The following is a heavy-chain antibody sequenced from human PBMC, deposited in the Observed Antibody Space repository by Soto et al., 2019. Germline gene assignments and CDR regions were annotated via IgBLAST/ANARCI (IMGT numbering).Heavy chain of an antibody. CDR1: GGTITAYH. Sequence: ETRRRPWIVSGGTITAYHWSGILPYPGKRLEWIAYTSYTGNTNYNPSLKSRVTISMDTSKNQLSLKLTSMTAADTAVYYCARDRHAGLTHYFDPWGQGIMVTVSS. J-gene: IGHJ5*02. CDR2: TSYTGNT. CDR3: ARDRHAGLTHYFDP. D-gene: IGHD3-9*01. V-gene: IGHV4-59*01.